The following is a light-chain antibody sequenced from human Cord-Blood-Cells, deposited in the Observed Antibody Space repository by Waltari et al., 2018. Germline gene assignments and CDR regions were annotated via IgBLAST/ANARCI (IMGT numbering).Light chain of an antibody. Sequence: QSALPQPAPLSGSPGPSNTLSCTGTSSDVGSSTLFHWYQQHPGKAPKLMIYEVSKRPSGVSNRFSGSKSGNTASLTISGLQAEDEADYYCCSYAGSSTYVFGTGTKVTVL. CDR3: CSYAGSSTYV. CDR1: SSDVGSSTL. CDR2: EVS. J-gene: IGLJ1*01. V-gene: IGLV2-23*02.